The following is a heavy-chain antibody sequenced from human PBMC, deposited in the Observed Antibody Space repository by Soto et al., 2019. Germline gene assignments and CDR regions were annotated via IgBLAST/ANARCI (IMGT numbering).Heavy chain of an antibody. D-gene: IGHD3-10*01. Sequence: ASVKVSCKASGYTFTSYGISWVRQAPGQGLEWMGWISAYNGNTNYAQKLQGRVTMTTDTSTSTAYMELRSLRSDDTAVYYCARESYYYGSGSFYYYYYGMDVWGQGTTVTVS. CDR1: GYTFTSYG. V-gene: IGHV1-18*01. CDR3: ARESYYYGSGSFYYYYYGMDV. CDR2: ISAYNGNT. J-gene: IGHJ6*02.